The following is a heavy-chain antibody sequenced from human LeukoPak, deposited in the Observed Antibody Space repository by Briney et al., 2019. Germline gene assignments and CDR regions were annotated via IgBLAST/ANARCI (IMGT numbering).Heavy chain of an antibody. D-gene: IGHD3-10*01. Sequence: GGSLRLSCAASGFTFSSYGMHWVRQAPGKGLEWVAVISYDGSNKYYADSVKGRFTISRDNSKNTLYLQMNSLRAEDTAVYYCAKDLAGFGELSWFDLWGQGTLVTVSS. CDR2: ISYDGSNK. J-gene: IGHJ5*02. V-gene: IGHV3-30*18. CDR3: AKDLAGFGELSWFDL. CDR1: GFTFSSYG.